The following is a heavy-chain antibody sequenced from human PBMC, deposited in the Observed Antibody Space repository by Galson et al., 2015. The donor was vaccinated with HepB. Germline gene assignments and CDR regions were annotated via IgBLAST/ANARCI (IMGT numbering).Heavy chain of an antibody. CDR1: GFTFGDYA. CDR2: ISWNSKST. D-gene: IGHD4-11*01. Sequence: SLRLSCAASGFTFGDYAMHWVQQAPGKGLEWVSGISWNSKSTGYADSVKGRFTISRDNAKKSLYLQMNSLRVEDTALYFCAKDFFPRDLQHTYFEYWGQGALVTVSS. J-gene: IGHJ4*02. V-gene: IGHV3-9*01. CDR3: AKDFFPRDLQHTYFEY.